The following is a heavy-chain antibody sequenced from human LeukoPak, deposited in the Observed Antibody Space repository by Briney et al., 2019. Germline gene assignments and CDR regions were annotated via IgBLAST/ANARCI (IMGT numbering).Heavy chain of an antibody. J-gene: IGHJ5*02. Sequence: VASVKVSCKVSGYTLTELSMHWVRQAPGKGLEWMGGFDPEDGETIYAQKFQGRVTMTGDTSTDTAYMELSSLRSEDTAVYYCANIPPYYGSGSPWGQGTLVTVSS. D-gene: IGHD3-10*01. V-gene: IGHV1-24*01. CDR1: GYTLTELS. CDR2: FDPEDGET. CDR3: ANIPPYYGSGSP.